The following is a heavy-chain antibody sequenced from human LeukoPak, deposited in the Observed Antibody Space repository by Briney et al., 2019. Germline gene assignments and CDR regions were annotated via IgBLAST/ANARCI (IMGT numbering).Heavy chain of an antibody. J-gene: IGHJ4*02. Sequence: HPGGSLRLSCAASGFTFSSYWMSWVRQAPGKGLEWVANINQDGSEKYYVDSVKGRFTISRDNPKNLLFLQINSLRVEDTAVYYCARETPRRGETRDGYRWGQGTLVTVSS. CDR1: GFTFSSYW. CDR2: INQDGSEK. D-gene: IGHD5-24*01. CDR3: ARETPRRGETRDGYR. V-gene: IGHV3-7*01.